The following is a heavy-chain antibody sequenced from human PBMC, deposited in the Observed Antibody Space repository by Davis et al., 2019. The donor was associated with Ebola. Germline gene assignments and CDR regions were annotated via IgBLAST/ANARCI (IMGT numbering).Heavy chain of an antibody. J-gene: IGHJ4*02. CDR3: VRQWFGETD. Sequence: SVKVSCKASGYTFTGYYMHWVRQAPGQGLEWMGGIIPIFGTANYAQKFQGRVTITADESTSTAYMELSSLRSEDTAVYYCVRQWFGETDWGQGTLVTVSS. D-gene: IGHD3-10*01. V-gene: IGHV1-69*13. CDR1: GYTFTGYY. CDR2: IIPIFGTA.